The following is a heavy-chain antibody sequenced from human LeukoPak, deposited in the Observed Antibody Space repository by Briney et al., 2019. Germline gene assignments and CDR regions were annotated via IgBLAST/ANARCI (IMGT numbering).Heavy chain of an antibody. D-gene: IGHD4-11*01. Sequence: ASVKVSCKASGYTFTSYGISWVRQAPGQGLEWMGWISAYNGNTNYAQKLQGRVTMTTDTSTSTAYMELRSLISDDTAVYYCARDGYHDSNGHYSNAFDIWGQGTMVTVSS. CDR2: ISAYNGNT. V-gene: IGHV1-18*01. J-gene: IGHJ3*02. CDR1: GYTFTSYG. CDR3: ARDGYHDSNGHYSNAFDI.